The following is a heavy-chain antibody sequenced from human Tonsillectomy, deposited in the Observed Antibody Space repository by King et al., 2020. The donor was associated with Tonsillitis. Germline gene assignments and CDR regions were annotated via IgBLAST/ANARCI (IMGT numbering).Heavy chain of an antibody. V-gene: IGHV1-2*02. Sequence: VQLVQSGAEVKKPGASVKVSCKASGYNFTGYYMHWVRQAPGQGPEWMGWMNPNSGDTNYAQTFQGRVTMTRDTSITTAYMKLSRLRSDDTAVYYCATPSGWYKSFDYWGQGTLVTVSS. J-gene: IGHJ4*02. CDR3: ATPSGWYKSFDY. CDR2: MNPNSGDT. D-gene: IGHD6-19*01. CDR1: GYNFTGYY.